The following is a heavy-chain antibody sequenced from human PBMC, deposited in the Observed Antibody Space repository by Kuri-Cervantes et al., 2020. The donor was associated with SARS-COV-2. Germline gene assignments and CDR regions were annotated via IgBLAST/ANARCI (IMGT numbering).Heavy chain of an antibody. V-gene: IGHV3-7*03. D-gene: IGHD3-22*01. CDR3: VRSTPFRRLVVISQGGAFEI. CDR1: GFTVNYYW. CDR2: VKQDGSET. Sequence: GESLKISCAASGFTVNYYWMTWVRQAPGGGLEWVANVKQDGSETYYVESVKGRFTISRDNAKNSLYLQMNSLRADDTAVYYCVRSTPFRRLVVISQGGAFEIWAKGQWSPSPQ. J-gene: IGHJ3*02.